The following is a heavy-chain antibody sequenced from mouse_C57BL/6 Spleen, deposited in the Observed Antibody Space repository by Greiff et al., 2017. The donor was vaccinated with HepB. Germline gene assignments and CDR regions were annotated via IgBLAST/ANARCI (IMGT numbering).Heavy chain of an antibody. CDR3: ARDAGYNYFDY. V-gene: IGHV7-1*01. Sequence: EVKLMESGGGLVQSGRSLRLSCATSGFTFSDFYMEWVRQAPGKGLEWIAASRNKANDYTTEYSASVKGRFIVSRDTSQSILYLQMNALRAEDTAIYYCARDAGYNYFDYWGQGTTLTVSS. CDR2: SRNKANDYTT. J-gene: IGHJ2*01. CDR1: GFTFSDFY.